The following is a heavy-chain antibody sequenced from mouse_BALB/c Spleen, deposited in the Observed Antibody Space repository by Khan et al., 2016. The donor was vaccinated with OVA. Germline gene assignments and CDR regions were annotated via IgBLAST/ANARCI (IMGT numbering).Heavy chain of an antibody. D-gene: IGHD1-1*01. Sequence: VQLQESGPGLVAPSQSLSITCTVSGFSLTGYGVNWVRQPPGKGLEWLGMIWGDGSTDYNSALKSRLSISKDNSQSQVFLKMNSLQTDDTARYYCASAYYYGRALDYWGQGTSVTVSS. CDR2: IWGDGST. J-gene: IGHJ4*01. CDR3: ASAYYYGRALDY. CDR1: GFSLTGYG. V-gene: IGHV2-6-7*01.